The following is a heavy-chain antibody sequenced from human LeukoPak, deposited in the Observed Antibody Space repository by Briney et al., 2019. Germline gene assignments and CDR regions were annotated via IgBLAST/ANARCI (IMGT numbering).Heavy chain of an antibody. Sequence: GGSLGLSCAASGFTFSSYALTWVRQAPGKGLEWVSSISDSGDRTHYADSVKGRFTISRVNSQNTLLLQMSNLRTEDTAVYYCANSSLGWGQGTLVTVSS. CDR2: ISDSGDRT. J-gene: IGHJ4*02. CDR1: GFTFSSYA. CDR3: ANSSLG. V-gene: IGHV3-23*01.